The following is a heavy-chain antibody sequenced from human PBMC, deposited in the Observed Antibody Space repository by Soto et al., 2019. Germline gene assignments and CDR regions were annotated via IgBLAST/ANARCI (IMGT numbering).Heavy chain of an antibody. D-gene: IGHD4-4*01. Sequence: GGSLRLACAASGFIFTSYDMHWVRQAPGKGLEWMALILHDGSAEYYADSVKGRFTISRDNSKNTLYLQMNSLTAEDTAVYYCARSRDGYSFYFYYGMDGWGQGTTVTVSS. J-gene: IGHJ6*02. V-gene: IGHV3-30*03. CDR1: GFIFTSYD. CDR3: ARSRDGYSFYFYYGMDG. CDR2: ILHDGSAE.